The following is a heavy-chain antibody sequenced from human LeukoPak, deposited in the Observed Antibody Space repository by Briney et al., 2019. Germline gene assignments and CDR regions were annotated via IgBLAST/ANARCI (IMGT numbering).Heavy chain of an antibody. Sequence: PRRALRLSCAPPRYSSRRSTMRCGRDTLDRRRERVAPLPYGWTEKHCVESVKGRFTISRDNSNNTLYLQMNSLRVEDTAVYFCARQGSSLLYVHTYLDVWGKGTTVTVSS. J-gene: IGHJ6*03. V-gene: IGHV3-30*04. CDR3: ARQGSSLLYVHTYLDV. CDR1: RYSSRRST. CDR2: LPYGWTEK. D-gene: IGHD6-6*01.